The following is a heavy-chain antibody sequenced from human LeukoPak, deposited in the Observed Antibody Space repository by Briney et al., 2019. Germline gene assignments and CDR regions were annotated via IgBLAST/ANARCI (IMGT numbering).Heavy chain of an antibody. D-gene: IGHD3-10*01. J-gene: IGHJ5*02. V-gene: IGHV4-39*01. CDR2: IYYSGST. CDR1: GGSISSSSYY. CDR3: ARGLLLWFGELNWFDP. Sequence: SETLSLTCTVSGGSISSSSYYWGWLRQPPGKGLEWIGSIYYSGSTYYNPSLKSRVTISVDTSKNQFSLKLSSVTAADTAVYYCARGLLLWFGELNWFDPWGQGTLVTVSS.